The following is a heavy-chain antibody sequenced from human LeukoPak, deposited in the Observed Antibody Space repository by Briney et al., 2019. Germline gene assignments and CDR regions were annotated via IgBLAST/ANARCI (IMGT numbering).Heavy chain of an antibody. D-gene: IGHD6-13*01. CDR3: ARERIAAAGGLDY. Sequence: GRSLRLSCAASGFTFSSYGMHWVRQAPGKGLEWVAVISYDGSNKYYADSVKGRFTISRDNSKNTLYLQMNSLRAEDTAVYYCARERIAAAGGLDYWGQGTLVTVSS. J-gene: IGHJ4*02. CDR1: GFTFSSYG. V-gene: IGHV3-30*19. CDR2: ISYDGSNK.